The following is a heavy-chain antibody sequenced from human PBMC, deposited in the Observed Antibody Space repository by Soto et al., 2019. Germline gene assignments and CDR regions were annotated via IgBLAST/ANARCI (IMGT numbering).Heavy chain of an antibody. CDR2: ISYDGSNK. V-gene: IGHV3-30*18. CDR3: AKDTYYYDRSGYYTYDY. Sequence: QVQLVESGGGVVQPERSLRLSCAASGFTFSSYGVHWVRQAPGKGLEWVAVISYDGSNKHYADSVKGRFTISRDNSKNTLDLQMNSLRVEDTAVYYCAKDTYYYDRSGYYTYDYWGQGTLVTVSS. J-gene: IGHJ4*02. CDR1: GFTFSSYG. D-gene: IGHD3-22*01.